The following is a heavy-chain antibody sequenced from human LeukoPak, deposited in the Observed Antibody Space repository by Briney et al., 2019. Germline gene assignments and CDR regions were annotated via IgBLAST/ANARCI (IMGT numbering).Heavy chain of an antibody. Sequence: PSETLSLTCTVSGYSISSGYYWGWIRQPPGKGLEWIGSIYHSGSTYYNPSLKSRVTISVDTSKNQFSLKLSSVTAADTAVYYCAKGGAGSYNYWGQGTLVTVSS. J-gene: IGHJ4*02. CDR1: GYSISSGYY. V-gene: IGHV4-38-2*02. D-gene: IGHD3-10*01. CDR2: IYHSGST. CDR3: AKGGAGSYNY.